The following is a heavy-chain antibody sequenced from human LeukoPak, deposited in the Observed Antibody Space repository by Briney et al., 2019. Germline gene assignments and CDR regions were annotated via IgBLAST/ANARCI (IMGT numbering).Heavy chain of an antibody. J-gene: IGHJ4*02. V-gene: IGHV3-7*01. Sequence: GGSLRLSCAASEFSVGSNYMTWVRQPPGKGLEWVASIRDDGSAKYYMDSVKGRFSISRDDAKNSLSLQMNSLRVEDTATYYCARIQLYHGDFDSWGQGTLVTVSS. CDR1: EFSVGSNY. D-gene: IGHD1-1*01. CDR2: IRDDGSAK. CDR3: ARIQLYHGDFDS.